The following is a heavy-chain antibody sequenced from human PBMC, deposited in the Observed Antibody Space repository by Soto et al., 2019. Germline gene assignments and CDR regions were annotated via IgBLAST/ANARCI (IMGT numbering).Heavy chain of an antibody. Sequence: GGSLRLSCAASGFTFRRNNMNWVRQAPGKGLEWVASISSSGDYLYYADSVKGRFIISRDNFQNSLFLQMNNLRADDTAVYYCVRGVDYEDGAAALWFFFENWGQGTPVTVSS. CDR3: VRGVDYEDGAAALWFFFEN. J-gene: IGHJ6*01. V-gene: IGHV3-21*01. CDR1: GFTFRRNN. D-gene: IGHD6-25*01. CDR2: ISSSGDYL.